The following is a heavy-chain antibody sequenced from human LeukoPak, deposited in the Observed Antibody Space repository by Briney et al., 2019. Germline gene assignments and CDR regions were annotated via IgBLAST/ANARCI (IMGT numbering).Heavy chain of an antibody. J-gene: IGHJ5*02. D-gene: IGHD2-2*02. V-gene: IGHV4-34*01. Sequence: SETLSLTCAVYGGSFSGYYWSWIRQPPGKGLEWIGEINHSGSTNYNPSLKSRVTISVDTSKNQFSLKLSSVTAADTAVYYCARASFVVVPATIVWFDPWGQGTLVTVSS. CDR2: INHSGST. CDR1: GGSFSGYY. CDR3: ARASFVVVPATIVWFDP.